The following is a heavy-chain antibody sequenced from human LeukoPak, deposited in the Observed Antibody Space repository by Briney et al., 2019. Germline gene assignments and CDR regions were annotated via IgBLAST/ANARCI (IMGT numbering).Heavy chain of an antibody. Sequence: GGSLRLSCAASGFTFSSYSMNWVRQAPGKGLEWVSSISSSSSYIYYADSVRGRFTISRDNAKNSLSLQMSSLRAEDTAVYYCARGSEWELLSCDYWGQGTLVTVSS. J-gene: IGHJ4*02. V-gene: IGHV3-21*01. D-gene: IGHD1-26*01. CDR3: ARGSEWELLSCDY. CDR1: GFTFSSYS. CDR2: ISSSSSYI.